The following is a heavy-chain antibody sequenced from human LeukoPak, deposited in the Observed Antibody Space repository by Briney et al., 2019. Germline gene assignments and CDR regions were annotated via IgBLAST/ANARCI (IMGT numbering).Heavy chain of an antibody. J-gene: IGHJ4*02. CDR3: ARSRPDIVATSWAFDY. V-gene: IGHV4-34*01. CDR1: GGSFSGYY. Sequence: SETLSLTCAVYGGSFSGYYWSWIRQPPGKGLEWIGEINHSGSTNYNPSLKSRVTISVDTSKNQFSLKLSSVTAADTAVYYCARSRPDIVATSWAFDYWGQGTLVTVSS. CDR2: INHSGST. D-gene: IGHD5-12*01.